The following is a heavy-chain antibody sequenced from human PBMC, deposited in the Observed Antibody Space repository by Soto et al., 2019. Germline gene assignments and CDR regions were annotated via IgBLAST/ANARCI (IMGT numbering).Heavy chain of an antibody. Sequence: SETLSLTCTVSGGSISSYYWSWIRQPPGKGLEWIGYIYYSGSTNYNPSLKSRVTISVDTSKNQFSLKLSSVTAADTAVYYCARDKYSGYDQADYYFDYWGQGTLVTVSS. D-gene: IGHD5-12*01. J-gene: IGHJ4*02. V-gene: IGHV4-59*01. CDR3: ARDKYSGYDQADYYFDY. CDR1: GGSISSYY. CDR2: IYYSGST.